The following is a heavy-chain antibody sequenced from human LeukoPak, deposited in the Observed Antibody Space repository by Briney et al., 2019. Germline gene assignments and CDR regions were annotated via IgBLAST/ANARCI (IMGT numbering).Heavy chain of an antibody. D-gene: IGHD7-27*01. CDR1: GFTFSSYE. CDR3: ARGERGLGIGLSNWFDP. J-gene: IGHJ5*02. Sequence: GGSLRLSCATSGFTFSSYEMNWVRQAPGKGVEWVSYISSSGSNIYYADSVKGRFTISRDNAKNSLYLQMNSLRAEDTAVYYCARGERGLGIGLSNWFDPWGQGILVTVSS. V-gene: IGHV3-48*03. CDR2: ISSSGSNI.